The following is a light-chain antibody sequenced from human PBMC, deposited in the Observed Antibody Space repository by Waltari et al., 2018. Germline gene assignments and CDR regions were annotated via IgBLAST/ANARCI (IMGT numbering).Light chain of an antibody. CDR2: DND. Sequence: QSVLTQPPSVSAAPGQKVNVSCSGSSSNIGKNYVSWYQQLQGSAPTLLIYDNDKRPSGIPDRLSGSKSGTSATLGITGLQTGDEADYYCGTWDSSLSLYVFGTGTKVTVL. J-gene: IGLJ1*01. CDR3: GTWDSSLSLYV. CDR1: SSNIGKNY. V-gene: IGLV1-51*01.